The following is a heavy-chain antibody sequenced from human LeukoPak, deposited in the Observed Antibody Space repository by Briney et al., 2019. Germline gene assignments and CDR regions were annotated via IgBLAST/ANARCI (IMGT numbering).Heavy chain of an antibody. CDR2: ISYDGSNK. D-gene: IGHD1-26*01. J-gene: IGHJ4*02. CDR3: ARDLAGSYLADY. Sequence: PGRSLRLSCAASGFTFSSYAMHWVRQAPGKGLEWVAIISYDGSNKYYADSVKGRFTISRDNSKNTLYLQMNSLRAEDTAMYYCARDLAGSYLADYWGQGTLVTVSS. CDR1: GFTFSSYA. V-gene: IGHV3-30*04.